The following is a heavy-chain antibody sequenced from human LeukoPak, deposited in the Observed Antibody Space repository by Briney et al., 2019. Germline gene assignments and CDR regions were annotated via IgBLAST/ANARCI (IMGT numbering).Heavy chain of an antibody. CDR1: GGSISSYY. CDR3: AGSLGYCSGGSCYSNWFDP. CDR2: IYYSGST. Sequence: SETLSLTCTVSGGSISSYYWSWIRQPPRKGLEWIGYIYYSGSTNCNPSLKSRVTISVDTSKNQFSLKLSSVTAADTAVYYCAGSLGYCSGGSCYSNWFDPWGQGTLVTVSS. D-gene: IGHD2-15*01. V-gene: IGHV4-59*01. J-gene: IGHJ5*02.